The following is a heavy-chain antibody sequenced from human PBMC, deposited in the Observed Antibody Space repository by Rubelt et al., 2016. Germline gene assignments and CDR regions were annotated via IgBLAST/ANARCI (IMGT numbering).Heavy chain of an antibody. CDR3: ARAPQVYCSYGLEV. V-gene: IGHV3-7*03. D-gene: IGHD5/OR15-5a*01. Sequence: GGYLRLSCAASGFTFSDHCMSWVRQAPGKGLEWVANINQDGSEKKYVVSVKGRFTISRDNAKNSLFLQMRSLRAEDTAVYYCARAPQVYCSYGLEVWGQGTTVTVSS. J-gene: IGHJ6*02. CDR1: GFTFSDHC. CDR2: INQDGSEK.